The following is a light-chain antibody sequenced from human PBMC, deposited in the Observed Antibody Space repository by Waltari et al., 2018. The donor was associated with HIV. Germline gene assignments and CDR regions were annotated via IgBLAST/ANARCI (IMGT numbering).Light chain of an antibody. J-gene: IGLJ1*01. CDR2: SNN. CDR1: SSNIGRNP. Sequence: QSVLTQPPSASGTPRHRVTISCSGSSSNIGRNPIHWYRQLPGTAPKLLIYSNNQWPSGVPDRFSGSKSGTSVSRAISGLQSEDEADYYCAAWDDSLHGYVFGTGTKVTVV. V-gene: IGLV1-44*01. CDR3: AAWDDSLHGYV.